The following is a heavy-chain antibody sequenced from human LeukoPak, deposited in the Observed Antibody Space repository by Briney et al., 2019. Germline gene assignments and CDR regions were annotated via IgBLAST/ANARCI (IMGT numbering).Heavy chain of an antibody. Sequence: GGSLRLSCAASGFTFDDYGMSWVRQAPGKGLEWGSGINWNGGSTGYADSVKGRFTISRDNAKTSLYLQMNSLRAEDTALYYCARPARDTAMDDAFDIWGQGTMVTVSS. CDR2: INWNGGST. CDR3: ARPARDTAMDDAFDI. CDR1: GFTFDDYG. D-gene: IGHD5-18*01. J-gene: IGHJ3*02. V-gene: IGHV3-20*04.